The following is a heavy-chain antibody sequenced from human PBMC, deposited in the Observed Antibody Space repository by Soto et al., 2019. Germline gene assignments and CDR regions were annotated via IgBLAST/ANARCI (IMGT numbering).Heavy chain of an antibody. J-gene: IGHJ4*02. D-gene: IGHD1-26*01. CDR2: IHYSGSA. Sequence: SETLALTSTVSGGSISSYYWSWIRQPPGKGLEWIGYIHYSGSANYNPSLMSRVTISVDSSKNQFSLKLSSVTAADTAVYYCARDQNGSPHFDYWGQGTLVTVSS. CDR3: ARDQNGSPHFDY. V-gene: IGHV4-59*01. CDR1: GGSISSYY.